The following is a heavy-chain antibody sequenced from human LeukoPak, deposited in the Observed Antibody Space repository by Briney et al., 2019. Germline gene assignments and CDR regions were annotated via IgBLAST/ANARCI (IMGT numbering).Heavy chain of an antibody. V-gene: IGHV4-34*01. D-gene: IGHD3-10*01. CDR1: GGSFSGYY. CDR2: INHSGST. CDR3: ARGQGKSDY. J-gene: IGHJ4*02. Sequence: SETLSLTCAVYGGSFSGYYWSWIRQPLGKGLEWIGEINHSGSTNYNPSLKSRVTISVDTSKNQFSLKLSSVTAADTAVYYCARGQGKSDYWGQGTLVTVSS.